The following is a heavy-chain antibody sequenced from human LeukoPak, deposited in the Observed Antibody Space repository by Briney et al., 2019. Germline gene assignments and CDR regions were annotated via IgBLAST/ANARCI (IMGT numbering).Heavy chain of an antibody. Sequence: ASLKVYCKASGYTFTGFYMHGVRQAHGPVHVLIRWLNPNSGGTNYAQKFQGRVTMTRDTSISTAYMELSRLRSDDTAVYYCARGRRLVVPAASWFDPWGQGTLVTVSS. D-gene: IGHD2-2*01. J-gene: IGHJ5*02. CDR2: LNPNSGGT. CDR3: ARGRRLVVPAASWFDP. V-gene: IGHV1-2*02. CDR1: GYTFTGFY.